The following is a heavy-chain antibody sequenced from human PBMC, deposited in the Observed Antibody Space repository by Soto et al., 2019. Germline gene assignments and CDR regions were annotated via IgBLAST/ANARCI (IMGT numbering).Heavy chain of an antibody. CDR1: GGTFSSYT. J-gene: IGHJ3*02. CDR2: IIPILGIA. CDR3: ATMVRGVMFAFDI. Sequence: QVQLVQSGAEVKKPGSSVKVSCKASGGTFSSYTISWVRQAPGQGLEWMGRIIPILGIANYAQKFQGRVTITADKSTSTAYMELSSLRSEDTAMYYCATMVRGVMFAFDIWGQGTMVTVSS. D-gene: IGHD3-10*01. V-gene: IGHV1-69*02.